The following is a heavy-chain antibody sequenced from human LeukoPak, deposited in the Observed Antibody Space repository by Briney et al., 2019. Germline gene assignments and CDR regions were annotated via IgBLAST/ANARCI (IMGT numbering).Heavy chain of an antibody. CDR3: ARQTAGAFDY. CDR2: ISAYNGNT. CDR1: GYTFTSYG. Sequence: ASVKVSCKASGYTFTSYGISWVRQAPGQGLEWMGWISAYNGNTNYAQKLQGRVTMTTDTSTSTAYMELRSLRSEDTAVYFCARQTAGAFDYWGQGTLVIVSS. J-gene: IGHJ4*02. V-gene: IGHV1-18*01. D-gene: IGHD6-13*01.